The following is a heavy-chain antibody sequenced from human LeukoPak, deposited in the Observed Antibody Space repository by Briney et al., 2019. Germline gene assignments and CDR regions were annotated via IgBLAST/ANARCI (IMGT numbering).Heavy chain of an antibody. V-gene: IGHV3-7*03. Sequence: GGSLRLSCAASGFTFSSYWMSWVRQAPGRGLEWVANIKQDGSEKYYVDSVKGRFAISRDNAKNSLYLQMNSLRAEDTAVYYCARVRPIYYGSGSSPPYNWFDPWGQGTLVTVSS. CDR1: GFTFSSYW. J-gene: IGHJ5*02. CDR2: IKQDGSEK. D-gene: IGHD3-10*01. CDR3: ARVRPIYYGSGSSPPYNWFDP.